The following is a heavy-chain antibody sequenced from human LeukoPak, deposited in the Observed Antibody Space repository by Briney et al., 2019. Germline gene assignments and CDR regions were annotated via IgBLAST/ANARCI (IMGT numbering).Heavy chain of an antibody. CDR3: ARDDCGDTCYPGGY. V-gene: IGHV1-3*01. J-gene: IGHJ4*02. D-gene: IGHD2-21*01. CDR2: INAGNGDT. Sequence: ASVKVSCKASGYTFTKYVVRWVRHAPGQRPEWMGWINAGNGDTKYSQNFQDRVTITRDTSANTAYMELSSLTSEDTALYYCARDDCGDTCYPGGYWGQGTLVTVSS. CDR1: GYTFTKYV.